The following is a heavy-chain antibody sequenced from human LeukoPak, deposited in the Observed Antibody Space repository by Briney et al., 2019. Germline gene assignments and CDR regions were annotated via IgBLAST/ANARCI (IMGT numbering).Heavy chain of an antibody. D-gene: IGHD3-3*01. J-gene: IGHJ4*02. CDR3: AREGGFYRPLDY. Sequence: PSGTLSLTCGVSGGSTTTTNWWTWVRQPPGKGLEWIGKVHLDGRTNYNPSLESRLTISVDLSENHISLRLTSVTAADTAVYYCAREGGFYRPLDYSGQGTLVTVSS. CDR2: VHLDGRT. V-gene: IGHV4-4*02. CDR1: GGSTTTTNW.